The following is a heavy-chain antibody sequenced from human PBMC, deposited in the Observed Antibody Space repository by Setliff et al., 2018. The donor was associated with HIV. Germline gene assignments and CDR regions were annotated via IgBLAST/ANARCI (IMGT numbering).Heavy chain of an antibody. CDR2: IKQDGSEK. V-gene: IGHV3-7*01. CDR1: GITISSYW. D-gene: IGHD2-2*02. J-gene: IGHJ4*02. CDR3: TKGHYTTLG. Sequence: GGSLRLSCAASGITISSYWMNWVRQAPGKGLEWVANIKQDGSEKYYVDSVKGRFTISKDNARNSLYLQMDSLRVEDTAVYYCTKGHYTTLGWGQGTLVTVSS.